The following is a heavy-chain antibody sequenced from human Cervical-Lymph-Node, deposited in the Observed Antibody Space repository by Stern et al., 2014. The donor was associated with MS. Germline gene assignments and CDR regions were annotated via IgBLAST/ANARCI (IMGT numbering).Heavy chain of an antibody. J-gene: IGHJ4*02. Sequence: QVTLRESGPTLVKPTQTLTLTCTFSGFSLSTSGLGVGWIRQPPGKALEWLALIYWDDDKRYSPSLKSRLTITKDTSKNQVVLTMTNMDPVDTATYYYARTSLTMPWNYWGQGTLVTVSS. CDR1: GFSLSTSGLG. CDR3: ARTSLTMPWNY. D-gene: IGHD4/OR15-4a*01. CDR2: IYWDDDK. V-gene: IGHV2-5*02.